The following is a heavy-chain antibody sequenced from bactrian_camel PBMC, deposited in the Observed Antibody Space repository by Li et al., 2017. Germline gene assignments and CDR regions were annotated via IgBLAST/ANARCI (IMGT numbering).Heavy chain of an antibody. CDR2: IVSGGGQ. Sequence: VQLVESGGGSVQAGGSRRLSCVATGNTIGWQFHCMAWFRQAPGKAREGVAAIVSGGGQRHADSVKGRFTASHDNAKNTLYLQMNGLKVEDTAMYYCAADSTGIDCYLGSWGQDCWGQGNQVTVS. CDR1: GNTIGWQFHC. J-gene: IGHJ4*01. D-gene: IGHD3*01. V-gene: IGHV3S53*01. CDR3: AADSTGIDCYLGSWGQDC.